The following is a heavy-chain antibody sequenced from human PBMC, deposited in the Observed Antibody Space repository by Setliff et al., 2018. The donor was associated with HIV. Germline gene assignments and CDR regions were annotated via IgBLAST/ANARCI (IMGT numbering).Heavy chain of an antibody. CDR3: GRDRGWDRRYFEY. Sequence: ASVKVSCKASGYTFTSYAISWVRQAPGQGLEWMGWISAYNGDTNYAPKFQGRVTMTRDKPTSTAYMELRSLRSDDTAMYYCGRDRGWDRRYFEYWGQGSLVTVSS. V-gene: IGHV1-18*01. CDR2: ISAYNGDT. CDR1: GYTFTSYA. D-gene: IGHD1-26*01. J-gene: IGHJ4*02.